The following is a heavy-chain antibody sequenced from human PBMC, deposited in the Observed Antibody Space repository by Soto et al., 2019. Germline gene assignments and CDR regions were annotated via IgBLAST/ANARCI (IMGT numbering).Heavy chain of an antibody. Sequence: QVHLVQSGAELKKPGSSVKLSCKTSGGTLTNHAIIWVRQAPGQRLLWMGGIIPTFGTVNYSLKFQVRLTITAHEKTGTASMELTYLRPEDTAVYYCAAIRGEYRLGGAIDIWGQGTVVTVSA. D-gene: IGHD3-16*01. CDR2: IIPTFGTV. CDR3: AAIRGEYRLGGAIDI. J-gene: IGHJ3*02. CDR1: GGTLTNHA. V-gene: IGHV1-69*12.